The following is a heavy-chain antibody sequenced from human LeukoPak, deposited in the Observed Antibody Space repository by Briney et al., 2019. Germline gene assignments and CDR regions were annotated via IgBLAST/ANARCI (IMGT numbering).Heavy chain of an antibody. CDR2: IYYSGST. CDR1: GGSISSYY. D-gene: IGHD3-10*01. Sequence: SATLSLTCTVSGGSISSYYWSWIRQPPGKGLEWIGYIYYSGSTNDNPSLKSRVTISVDTSKNQFSLKLSSVTAADTAVYYCARVVGSSELLWFGELFPTRYYFDYWGQGTLVTVSS. CDR3: ARVVGSSELLWFGELFPTRYYFDY. V-gene: IGHV4-59*01. J-gene: IGHJ4*02.